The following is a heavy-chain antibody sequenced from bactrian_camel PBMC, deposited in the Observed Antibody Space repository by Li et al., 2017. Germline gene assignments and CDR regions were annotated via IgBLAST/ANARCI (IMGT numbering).Heavy chain of an antibody. V-gene: IGHV3S6*01. J-gene: IGHJ6*01. Sequence: QVQLVESGGGSVQSGGSLRLSCAASGFTFSSYGMSWVRQAPGKGLEWVSGIYSDGSNTYYADFVKGRFTISRDNAKNTLYLQMNTLKPEDTAMYYCAADPRTYYQCIELEFQNGAPDFTYWGRGTQVTVS. CDR2: IYSDGSNT. CDR1: GFTFSSYG. D-gene: IGHD2*01. CDR3: AADPRTYYQCIELEFQNGAPDFTY.